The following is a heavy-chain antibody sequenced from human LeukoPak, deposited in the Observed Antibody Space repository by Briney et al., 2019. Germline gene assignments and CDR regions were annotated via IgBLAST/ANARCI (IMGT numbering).Heavy chain of an antibody. CDR2: IYHSGST. D-gene: IGHD4-23*01. CDR3: AGRHMTTVIRFDY. CDR1: GYSISSGYF. J-gene: IGHJ4*02. V-gene: IGHV4-38-2*02. Sequence: NPSETLSLTCTVSGYSISSGYFWGWIRQPPGKGLECIGTIYHSGSTYYNPSLKSRVTISVDTSKNQFSLKLSSVTAADTAVYYCAGRHMTTVIRFDYWGQGTLVTVSS.